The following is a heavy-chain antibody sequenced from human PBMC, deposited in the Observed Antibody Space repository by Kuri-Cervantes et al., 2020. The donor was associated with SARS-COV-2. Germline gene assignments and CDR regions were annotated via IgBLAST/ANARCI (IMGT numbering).Heavy chain of an antibody. Sequence: ASVKVSCKASGYTFTGYYMHWVRQAPGQGLEWMGWINPNSGGTNYAQKFQGWVTMTRDTSISTVYMELSRLRSDDTAVYYCASSAPFRSLVVISQGGAFDIWGQGTMVTVSS. CDR2: INPNSGGT. V-gene: IGHV1-2*04. CDR1: GYTFTGYY. J-gene: IGHJ3*02. CDR3: ASSAPFRSLVVISQGGAFDI. D-gene: IGHD3-22*01.